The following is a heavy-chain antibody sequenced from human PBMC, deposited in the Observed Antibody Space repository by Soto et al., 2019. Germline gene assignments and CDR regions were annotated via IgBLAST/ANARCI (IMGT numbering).Heavy chain of an antibody. Sequence: PSETLSLTCTVSGGSISSGDYYWSWIRQPPGKGLEWIGYIYYSGSTYYNPSLKSRVTMSLDTSKNQISVKLSSVTAADTAVYYCARDSSSWTTGLLDYWGQGTLVTVSS. D-gene: IGHD6-13*01. CDR2: IYYSGST. CDR3: ARDSSSWTTGLLDY. J-gene: IGHJ4*02. CDR1: GGSISSGDYY. V-gene: IGHV4-30-4*01.